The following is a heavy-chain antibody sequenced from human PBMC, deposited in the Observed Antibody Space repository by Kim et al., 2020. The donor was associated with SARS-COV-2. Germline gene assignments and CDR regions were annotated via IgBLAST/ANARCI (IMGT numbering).Heavy chain of an antibody. CDR3: ARSTRPSGVTMVTSAIFDY. CDR1: GGSFSGYY. D-gene: IGHD4-17*01. V-gene: IGHV4-34*01. CDR2: INHSGST. J-gene: IGHJ4*02. Sequence: SETLSLTCAVYGGSFSGYYWSWIRQPPGKGLEWIGEINHSGSTNYNPSLKSRVTISVDTSKNQFSLKLSSVTAADTAVYYCARSTRPSGVTMVTSAIFDYWGQGTLVTVSS.